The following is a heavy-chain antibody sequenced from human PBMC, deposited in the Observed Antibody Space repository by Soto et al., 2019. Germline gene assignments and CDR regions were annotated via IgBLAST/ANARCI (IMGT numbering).Heavy chain of an antibody. CDR2: ISGGGGNT. CDR3: AKDRGAGGRFSGIAVAGIPS. Sequence: EVQLLESGGGLVQPGGSLRLSCAASGFTFISYAMSWVRQTTGKGLEWVSGISGGGGNTYYADSVTGRFTISRDNSRNTLYLQMNSLRAADTAIYYCAKDRGAGGRFSGIAVAGIPSWGQGTLVTVSS. J-gene: IGHJ5*02. CDR1: GFTFISYA. D-gene: IGHD6-19*01. V-gene: IGHV3-23*01.